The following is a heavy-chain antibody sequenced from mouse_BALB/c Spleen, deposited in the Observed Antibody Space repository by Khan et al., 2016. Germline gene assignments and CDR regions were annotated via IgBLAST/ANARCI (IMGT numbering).Heavy chain of an antibody. Sequence: VQLQESGAELVRPGSSVKISCKASGYAFSRYWMNWVKQRPGQGLEWIGLIYICDGDTNYNQKFKGKATMTADKSSSTAYMQLSSLTSEDSAVYFYSEVTGTEESMDYWGQGTSVTVSS. CDR2: IYICDGDT. V-gene: IGHV1-80*01. D-gene: IGHD4-1*01. CDR1: GYAFSRYW. CDR3: SEVTGTEESMDY. J-gene: IGHJ4*01.